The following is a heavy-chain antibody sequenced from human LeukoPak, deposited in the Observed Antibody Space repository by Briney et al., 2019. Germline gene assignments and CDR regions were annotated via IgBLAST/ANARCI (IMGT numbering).Heavy chain of an antibody. CDR2: INHSGST. Sequence: SSETLSLTCAVYGGSFSGYYWSWIRQPPGKGLEWIGEINHSGSTNYNPSLKSRVTISVDTSKNQFSLKLSSVTAADTAVYYCANTMVRGVTPHYWGQGTLVTVSS. CDR3: ANTMVRGVTPHY. J-gene: IGHJ4*02. V-gene: IGHV4-34*01. CDR1: GGSFSGYY. D-gene: IGHD3-10*01.